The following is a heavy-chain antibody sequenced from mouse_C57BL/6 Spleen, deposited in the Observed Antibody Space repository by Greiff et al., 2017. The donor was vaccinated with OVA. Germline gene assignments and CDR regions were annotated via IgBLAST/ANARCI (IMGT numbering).Heavy chain of an antibody. J-gene: IGHJ4*01. V-gene: IGHV1-5*01. D-gene: IGHD2-2*01. CDR1: GYTFTSYW. CDR2: IYPGNSDT. Sequence: VQLQQSGTVLARPGASVKMSCKTSGYTFTSYWMHWVKQRPGKGLEWIGAIYPGNSDTSYNQKFKGKAKLTAVTSASTAYMELSSLTNEDSAVYYCTGYDGVFYAMDYWGQGTSVTVSS. CDR3: TGYDGVFYAMDY.